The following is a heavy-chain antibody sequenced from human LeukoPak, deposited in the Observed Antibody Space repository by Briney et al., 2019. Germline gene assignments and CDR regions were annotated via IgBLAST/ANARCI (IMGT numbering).Heavy chain of an antibody. Sequence: SVKVSCKASGGTFSSYAISWVRQAPRQGLEWMGVIIPIFGTANYAQKFQGRVTITTDESTSTAYMELSSLRSEDTDVYYCAGTALPTYYYYYDYMDVWGKGTTVTVSS. CDR2: IIPIFGTA. J-gene: IGHJ6*03. V-gene: IGHV1-69*05. CDR1: GGTFSSYA. D-gene: IGHD1-1*01. CDR3: AGTALPTYYYYYDYMDV.